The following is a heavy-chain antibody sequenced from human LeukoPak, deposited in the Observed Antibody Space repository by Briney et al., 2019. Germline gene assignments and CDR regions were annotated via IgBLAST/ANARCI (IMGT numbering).Heavy chain of an antibody. Sequence: GGSLRLSCAASGFTFSSYAMSWVRQAPGKGLEWVSAISGSGGSTYYADSVKGRFTISRDNSKNTLYLQMNSLRAEDTAVYYCARSPSIAARPVWYFDYWGQGTLVTVSS. V-gene: IGHV3-23*01. CDR3: ARSPSIAARPVWYFDY. CDR1: GFTFSSYA. D-gene: IGHD6-6*01. CDR2: ISGSGGST. J-gene: IGHJ4*02.